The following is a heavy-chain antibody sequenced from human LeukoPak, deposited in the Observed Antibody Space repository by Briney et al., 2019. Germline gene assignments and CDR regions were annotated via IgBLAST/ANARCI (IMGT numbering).Heavy chain of an antibody. D-gene: IGHD6-19*01. CDR1: GYTFTSYG. Sequence: ASVKVSCKASGYTFTSYGISWVRQAPGQGLEWMGWISAYNGNTNYAQKLQGRVTMTTDTSTSTAYMELRSLRSDDTAVYYCATEQWPNSRFDYWGQGTLVTVSS. V-gene: IGHV1-18*01. CDR2: ISAYNGNT. CDR3: ATEQWPNSRFDY. J-gene: IGHJ4*02.